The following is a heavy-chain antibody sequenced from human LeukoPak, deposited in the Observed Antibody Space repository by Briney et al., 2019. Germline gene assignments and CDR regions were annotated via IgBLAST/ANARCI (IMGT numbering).Heavy chain of an antibody. J-gene: IGHJ1*01. CDR2: IYYSAST. D-gene: IGHD3-22*01. V-gene: IGHV4-31*01. CDR1: GGSISSGGYF. CDR3: ASVSYDTSLQH. Sequence: SETLSLTCTVSGGSISSGGYFWSWIRQHPGKGLELIGYIYYSASTYYNPSLKGLLTISLDTSKNQFSLRLRSLTAADTAIYYCASVSYDTSLQHWGQGTLVTVSS.